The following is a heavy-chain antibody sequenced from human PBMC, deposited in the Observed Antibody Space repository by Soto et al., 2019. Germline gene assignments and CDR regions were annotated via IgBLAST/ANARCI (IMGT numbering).Heavy chain of an antibody. D-gene: IGHD3-10*01. CDR1: GFTFDDYA. J-gene: IGHJ3*02. Sequence: EVQLVESGGGLVQPGRSLRLSCAASGFTFDDYAMHWVRQAPGKGLEWVSGISWNSGSIGYADSLKGRFTISRDNDKNSLYRQRNSLRAEDTALYYCAKSGGWFGEFNAFDIWGQGTMVTDSS. CDR2: ISWNSGSI. CDR3: AKSGGWFGEFNAFDI. V-gene: IGHV3-9*01.